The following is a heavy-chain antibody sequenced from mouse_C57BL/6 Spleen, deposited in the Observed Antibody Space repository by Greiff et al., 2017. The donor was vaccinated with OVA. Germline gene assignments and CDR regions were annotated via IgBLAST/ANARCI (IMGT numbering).Heavy chain of an antibody. CDR2: ISSGSSTI. Sequence: DVMLVESGGGLVKPGGSLKLSCAASGFTFSDYGMHWVRQAPEKGLEWVAYISSGSSTIYYADTVKGRFTISRDNAKNTLFLQMTSLRSEDTAMYYCALITTFYAMDYWGQGTSVTVSS. D-gene: IGHD1-1*01. CDR3: ALITTFYAMDY. J-gene: IGHJ4*01. V-gene: IGHV5-17*01. CDR1: GFTFSDYG.